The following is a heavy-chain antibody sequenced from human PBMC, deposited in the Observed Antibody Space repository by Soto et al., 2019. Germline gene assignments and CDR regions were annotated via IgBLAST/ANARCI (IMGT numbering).Heavy chain of an antibody. CDR3: ARHTWWHFA. CDR1: GFTFKDYS. J-gene: IGHJ5*02. D-gene: IGHD2-8*02. V-gene: IGHV3-7*04. CDR2: IKRDGLEK. Sequence: EVPLVESGGDLVQPGGSLRLSCAASGFTFKDYSMTWMRQAPGRGPEWVANIKRDGLEKFYAESVRGRFVISRDDAKNSLYLQLNSLRVEDTAVYYCARHTWWHFAWGQGTLVTVSS.